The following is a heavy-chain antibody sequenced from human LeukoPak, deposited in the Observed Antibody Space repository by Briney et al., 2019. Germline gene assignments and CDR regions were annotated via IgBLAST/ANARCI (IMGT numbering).Heavy chain of an antibody. CDR1: GGTFSSYA. D-gene: IGHD6-6*01. CDR3: ARGYPYSSSFGY. J-gene: IGHJ4*02. V-gene: IGHV1-69*05. CDR2: IIHIFGTA. Sequence: ASVKVSCKASGGTFSSYAISWVRQAPGQGLEWMGGIIHIFGTANYAQKFQGRVTITTDESTSTAYMELSSLRSEDTAVYYCARGYPYSSSFGYWGEGTLVTVSS.